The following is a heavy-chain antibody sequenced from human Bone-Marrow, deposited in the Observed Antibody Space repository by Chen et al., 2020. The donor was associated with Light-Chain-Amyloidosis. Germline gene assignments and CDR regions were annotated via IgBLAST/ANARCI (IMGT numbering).Heavy chain of an antibody. CDR1: GYSISSGYY. CDR3: ARDRAASGDYFDY. J-gene: IGHJ4*02. CDR2: IYHSGST. D-gene: IGHD6-13*01. Sequence: QVRLQESGPGLVKPSETLSFTCAVSGYSISSGYYWGWIRQPPGKGLEWIGSIYHSGSTYYNPSLKSRVTISIDTSKNQFSLKLSSVTAADTAVYYCARDRAASGDYFDYWGQGTLVTVSS. V-gene: IGHV4-38-2*02.